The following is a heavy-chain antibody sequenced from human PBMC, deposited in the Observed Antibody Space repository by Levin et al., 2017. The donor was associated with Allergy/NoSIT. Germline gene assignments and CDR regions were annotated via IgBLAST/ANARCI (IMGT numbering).Heavy chain of an antibody. CDR3: ARDKISFWTPLRYYYMDV. D-gene: IGHD3/OR15-3a*01. CDR1: GYTFNEYW. V-gene: IGHV1-2*06. J-gene: IGHJ6*03. Sequence: ASVKVSCKASGYTFNEYWMHWVRQAPGQGLEWMGRINPNNGATNYAQKFQGRVTLTGDTSITTVYMELSRLKYDDTAVYYCARDKISFWTPLRYYYMDVWGKGTTVTVS. CDR2: INPNNGAT.